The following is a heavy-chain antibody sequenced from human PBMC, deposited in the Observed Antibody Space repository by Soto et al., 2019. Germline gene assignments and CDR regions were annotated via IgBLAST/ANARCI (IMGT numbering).Heavy chain of an antibody. CDR1: GGSFSGFY. CDR2: IYYSGST. J-gene: IGHJ3*02. CDR3: ARDLATYAFDI. Sequence: SETLSLTXAVYGGSFSGFYWSWIRQPPGKGLEWIGDIYYSGSTNYNPSLKSRVTISVDTSKNQFSLKLSSVTAADTAVYYCARDLATYAFDIWGQGTMVTVSS. V-gene: IGHV4-59*01. D-gene: IGHD5-12*01.